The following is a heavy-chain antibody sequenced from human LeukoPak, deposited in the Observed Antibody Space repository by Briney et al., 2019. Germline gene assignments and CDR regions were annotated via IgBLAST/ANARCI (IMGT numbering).Heavy chain of an antibody. Sequence: GGSLRLSCAASGFTVSSNYMSWLRQAPGKGLEWVSVIYSGGSTYYADSVKGRFTISRDNSKNTLYLQMNSLRAEDTAVYYCARDRGGAAGPYYYMDVWGKGTTVTVSS. CDR2: IYSGGST. CDR1: GFTVSSNY. CDR3: ARDRGGAAGPYYYMDV. V-gene: IGHV3-53*01. J-gene: IGHJ6*03. D-gene: IGHD6-13*01.